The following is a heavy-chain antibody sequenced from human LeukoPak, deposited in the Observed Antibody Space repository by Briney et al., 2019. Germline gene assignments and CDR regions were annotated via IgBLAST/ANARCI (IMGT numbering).Heavy chain of an antibody. CDR3: AKESQHYYDSSGYGY. CDR1: GFTFSSYA. J-gene: IGHJ4*02. Sequence: PGGSLRLSCAASGFTFSSYAMSWVRQAPGTGLEWVAAISGSGGSTYYADSVKGRFTISRDNSKNTLYLQMNSLRAEDKAVYYCAKESQHYYDSSGYGYWGQGTLVTVSS. CDR2: ISGSGGST. V-gene: IGHV3-23*01. D-gene: IGHD3-22*01.